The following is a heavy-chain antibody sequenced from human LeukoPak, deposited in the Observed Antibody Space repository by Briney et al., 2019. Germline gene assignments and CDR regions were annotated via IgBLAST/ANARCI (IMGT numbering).Heavy chain of an antibody. J-gene: IGHJ3*02. CDR3: ARAIVTSPMIKGAFDI. D-gene: IGHD3-16*02. Sequence: SETLSLTCSDSGDSISEYYWSWVRQPPGKGLEWIGYVHDSGTTNYSPSLKSRVTISVDTSKIRFSLKLNSVTAADTAVYYCARAIVTSPMIKGAFDIWGQGTMVTVSS. CDR2: VHDSGTT. CDR1: GDSISEYY. V-gene: IGHV4-59*01.